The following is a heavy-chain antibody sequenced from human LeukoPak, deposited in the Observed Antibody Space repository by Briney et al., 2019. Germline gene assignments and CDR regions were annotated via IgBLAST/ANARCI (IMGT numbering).Heavy chain of an antibody. CDR2: INPKNGGT. D-gene: IGHD3-22*01. V-gene: IGHV1-2*02. CDR3: ARGEGMGPYYDSSGYYLDV. CDR1: GFTFTGYY. Sequence: VASVEVSCKASGFTFTGYYIHWVRQAPGQGLEWMGWINPKNGGTNYAQKFQGRVTMTRDTSISTASMELSRLRSDDTAVYYCARGEGMGPYYDSSGYYLDVWGQGTTVTVSS. J-gene: IGHJ6*02.